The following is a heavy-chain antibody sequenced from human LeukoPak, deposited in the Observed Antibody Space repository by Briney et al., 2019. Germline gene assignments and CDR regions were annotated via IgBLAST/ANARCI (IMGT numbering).Heavy chain of an antibody. CDR3: ARSGTPGYYYYGMDV. D-gene: IGHD3-10*01. CDR1: GYPFTSYG. V-gene: IGHV1-8*02. J-gene: IGHJ6*02. CDR2: MNPNSGNT. Sequence: ASVKVSCKASGYPFTSYGINWVRQATGQGLEWMGWMNPNSGNTGYAQKFQGRVTMTRNTSISTAYMELSSLRSEDTAVYYCARSGTPGYYYYGMDVWGQGTTVTVSS.